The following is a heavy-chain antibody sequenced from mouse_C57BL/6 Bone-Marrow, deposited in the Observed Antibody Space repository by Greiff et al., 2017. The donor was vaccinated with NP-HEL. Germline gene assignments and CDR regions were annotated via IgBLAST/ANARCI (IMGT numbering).Heavy chain of an antibody. J-gene: IGHJ4*01. V-gene: IGHV1-15*01. CDR2: IDPETGGT. CDR1: GYTFTDYE. CDR3: TRYYYGQFYYAMDY. Sequence: QVQLKESGAELVRPGASVTLSRKASGYTFTDYEMHWVKQTPVHGLEWIGAIDPETGGTAYNQKFKGKAILTADKYSSTAYMELRSLTSEDSAVYYCTRYYYGQFYYAMDYWGQGTSVTVSS. D-gene: IGHD1-1*01.